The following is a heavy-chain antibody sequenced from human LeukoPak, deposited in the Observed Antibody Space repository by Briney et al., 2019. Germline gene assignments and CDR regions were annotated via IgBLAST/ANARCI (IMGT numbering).Heavy chain of an antibody. Sequence: ASVKVPCKASGYTFTSYAIHWVRQAPGQRLEWMGWINAGNGNAKYSQKFQGRVTITRDTSASTAYMELSSLRSEDTAVYYCASNSGYTYGYGYWGQGTLVAVSS. CDR2: INAGNGNA. D-gene: IGHD5-18*01. CDR3: ASNSGYTYGYGY. CDR1: GYTFTSYA. V-gene: IGHV1-3*01. J-gene: IGHJ4*02.